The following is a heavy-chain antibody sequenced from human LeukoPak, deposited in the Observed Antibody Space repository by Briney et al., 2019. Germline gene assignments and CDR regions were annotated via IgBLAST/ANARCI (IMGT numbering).Heavy chain of an antibody. CDR1: GGSFSGYY. Sequence: PSETLSLTCAVYGGSFSGYYWSWIRQPPGKGLEWIGEINHSGSTNYNPSLKSRVTISVDTSKNQFSLKLSSVTAADTAVYYCARGARSAEYFQHWGQGTLVTVSS. V-gene: IGHV4-34*01. CDR3: ARGARSAEYFQH. J-gene: IGHJ1*01. D-gene: IGHD3-16*01. CDR2: INHSGST.